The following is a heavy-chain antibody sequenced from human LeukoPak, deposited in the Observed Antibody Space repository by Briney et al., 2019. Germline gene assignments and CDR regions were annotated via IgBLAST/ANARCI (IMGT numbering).Heavy chain of an antibody. D-gene: IGHD1-26*01. V-gene: IGHV4-34*01. CDR2: INHSGST. CDR1: GGSFSGYY. CDR3: ARDGTKPY. J-gene: IGHJ4*02. Sequence: SETLSLTCAVYGGSFSGYYWSWIRQPPGKGLEWIGEINHSGSTNYNPSLKSRVTMSVDTSKNQFSLKLSSVTAADTAVYYCARDGTKPYWGQGTLVTVSS.